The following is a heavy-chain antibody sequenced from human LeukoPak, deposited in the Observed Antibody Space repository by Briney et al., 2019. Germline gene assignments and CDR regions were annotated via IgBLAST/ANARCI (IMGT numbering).Heavy chain of an antibody. D-gene: IGHD6-19*01. Sequence: GGSLRLSCAASGFTFDDYAMHWVRHAPGKGLEWVSGISWNSGSIDYVDSVKGRFTISRDNAKNSLYLQMNSLRAEDTALYYCAKGPSGIAVTGSPKYFQHWGQGTLVTISS. J-gene: IGHJ1*01. V-gene: IGHV3-9*01. CDR3: AKGPSGIAVTGSPKYFQH. CDR1: GFTFDDYA. CDR2: ISWNSGSI.